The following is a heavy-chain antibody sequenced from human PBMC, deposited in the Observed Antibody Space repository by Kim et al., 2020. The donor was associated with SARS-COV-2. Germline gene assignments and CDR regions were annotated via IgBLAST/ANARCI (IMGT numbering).Heavy chain of an antibody. D-gene: IGHD6-13*01. V-gene: IGHV3-23*01. CDR3: AKSVGGAAAFDY. J-gene: IGHJ4*02. CDR1: GFTFGSFV. Sequence: GGSLRLSCATSGFTFGSFVMNWVRQAPGKGLEWVFGVGGSGSNTYYADSVKGWFTISRDNSKSTLFLEMNSLRAEDTAGYYGAKSVGGAAAFDYWGQGT. CDR2: VGGSGSNT.